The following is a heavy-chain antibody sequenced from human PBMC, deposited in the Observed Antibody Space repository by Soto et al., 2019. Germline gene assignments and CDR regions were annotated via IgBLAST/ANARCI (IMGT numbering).Heavy chain of an antibody. V-gene: IGHV1-69*13. D-gene: IGHD2-15*01. CDR3: ARAVGYRSGGSCYIWFDP. J-gene: IGHJ5*02. CDR2: IIPIFGTA. Sequence: ASVKVSCKASGGTFSSYAISWVRQAPGQGLEWMGGIIPIFGTANYAQKFQGRVTITADESTSTAYMELSSLRSEDTAVYYCARAVGYRSGGSCYIWFDPWGQGTLVTVSS. CDR1: GGTFSSYA.